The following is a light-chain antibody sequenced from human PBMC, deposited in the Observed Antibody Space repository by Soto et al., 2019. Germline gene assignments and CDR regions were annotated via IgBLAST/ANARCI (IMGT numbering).Light chain of an antibody. V-gene: IGKV3-20*01. Sequence: EIVLTQSPGTLSLSPGERATLSCRASQSVSSSFLAWFQQKPGQAPRLLIYGASSRATGIPDRFSGSGSGTDFTLNISRLEPEDLAVYYCQQYSSSPITFGQGTRLEIK. CDR1: QSVSSSF. J-gene: IGKJ5*01. CDR2: GAS. CDR3: QQYSSSPIT.